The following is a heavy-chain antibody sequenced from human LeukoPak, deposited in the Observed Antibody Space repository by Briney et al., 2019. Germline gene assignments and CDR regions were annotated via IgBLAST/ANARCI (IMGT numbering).Heavy chain of an antibody. CDR1: GGSFRGYY. V-gene: IGHV4-34*01. D-gene: IGHD2-2*02. J-gene: IGHJ4*02. Sequence: KPSETLSLTCAVYGGSFRGYYWSWIRQPPGKGLEWIGEINHSGSTNYNPSLKSRVTISVDTSKNQFSLKLSSVTAADTAVYYCARVGKDIVVVPAAIAAAVYYFDYWGQGTLVTVSS. CDR3: ARVGKDIVVVPAAIAAAVYYFDY. CDR2: INHSGST.